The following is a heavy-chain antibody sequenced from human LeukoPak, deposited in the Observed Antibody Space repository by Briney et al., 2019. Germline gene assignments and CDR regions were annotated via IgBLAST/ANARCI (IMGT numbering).Heavy chain of an antibody. CDR3: ARDEAHYYDSSGYPFDY. J-gene: IGHJ4*02. Sequence: GGSLRLSCAASGFTFSSYSMNWVRQAPGKGLEWVSPISSSSSYIYYADSVKGRFTISRDNAKNSLYLQMNSLRAEDTAVYYCARDEAHYYDSSGYPFDYWGQGTLVTVSS. CDR1: GFTFSSYS. D-gene: IGHD3-22*01. CDR2: ISSSSSYI. V-gene: IGHV3-21*01.